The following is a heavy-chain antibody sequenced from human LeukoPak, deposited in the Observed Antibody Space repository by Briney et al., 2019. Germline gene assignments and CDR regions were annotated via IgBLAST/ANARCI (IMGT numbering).Heavy chain of an antibody. CDR1: GGTFSSYA. CDR2: IIPIFGTA. J-gene: IGHJ5*02. CDR3: ARGPPEWLSYNWFDP. Sequence: SVKVSCKASGGTFSSYAISWVRQAPGLGLEWMGGIIPIFGTANYAQKFQGRVTITADESTSTAYMELSSLRSEDTAVYYCARGPPEWLSYNWFDPWGQGTLVTVSS. V-gene: IGHV1-69*13. D-gene: IGHD3-3*01.